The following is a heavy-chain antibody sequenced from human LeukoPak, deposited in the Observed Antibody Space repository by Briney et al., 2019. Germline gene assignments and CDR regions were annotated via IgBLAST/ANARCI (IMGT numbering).Heavy chain of an antibody. Sequence: PGGSLRLSCAASGFTFRSYSMNGVRQAPGKGLEWGSSISSSSSYIYYADSVKGRFTISRDNAKNSLYLQMNSLRAEDTAVYYCASLLIAAAATDYWGQGTLVTVSS. J-gene: IGHJ4*02. CDR3: ASLLIAAAATDY. V-gene: IGHV3-21*01. CDR1: GFTFRSYS. CDR2: ISSSSSYI. D-gene: IGHD6-13*01.